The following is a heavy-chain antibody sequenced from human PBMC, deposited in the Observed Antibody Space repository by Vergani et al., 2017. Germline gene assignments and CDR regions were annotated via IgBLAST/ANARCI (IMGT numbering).Heavy chain of an antibody. CDR1: GFTFSNSA. J-gene: IGHJ4*01. D-gene: IGHD2/OR15-2a*01. CDR3: VKATIDFVSYFFDS. Sequence: EVNLLESGGGLVQSGGSLRLSCAASGFTFSNSAVSWVRQAPGRGLAWVSSISGPGLSTYYADSVKGRFSISRDNFKNTVFRQMHSLRTEDTAIYYCVKATIDFVSYFFDSWGHGILVTVSS. CDR2: ISGPGLST. V-gene: IGHV3-23*01.